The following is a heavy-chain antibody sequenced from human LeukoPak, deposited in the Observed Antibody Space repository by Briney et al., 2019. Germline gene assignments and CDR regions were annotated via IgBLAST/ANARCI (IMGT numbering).Heavy chain of an antibody. D-gene: IGHD2-8*01. J-gene: IGHJ5*02. Sequence: ASVKVSCKASGYTFTDYYIHWLRQAPGQGLEWMGRINPDSGDANSAQKFQGRVIMTRDTSIRTAYMELRRLRSDDTATYYCAKDHGFIGCNWFDPWGQGTLVTVSS. CDR1: GYTFTDYY. V-gene: IGHV1-2*06. CDR2: INPDSGDA. CDR3: AKDHGFIGCNWFDP.